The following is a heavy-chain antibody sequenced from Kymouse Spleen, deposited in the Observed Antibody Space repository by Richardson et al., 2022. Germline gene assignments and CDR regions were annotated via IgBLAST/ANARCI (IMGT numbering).Heavy chain of an antibody. V-gene: IGHV4-34*01. CDR1: GGSFSGYY. CDR3: ARSYSSSSSCFFDY. J-gene: IGHJ4*02. D-gene: IGHD6-6*01. CDR2: INHSGST. Sequence: QVQLQQWGAGLLKPSETLSLTCAVYGGSFSGYYWSWIRQPPGKGLEWIGEINHSGSTNYNPSLKSRVTISVDTSKNQFSLKLSSVTAADTAVYYCARSYSSSSSCFFDYWGQGTLVTVSS.